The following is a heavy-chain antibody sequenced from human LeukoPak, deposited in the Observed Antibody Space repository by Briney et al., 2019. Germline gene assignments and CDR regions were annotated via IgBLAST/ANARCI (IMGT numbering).Heavy chain of an antibody. CDR2: ISAYNGNT. D-gene: IGHD6-6*01. CDR1: GYTFTSYG. J-gene: IGHJ4*02. V-gene: IGHV1-18*01. Sequence: GASVKVSCKASGYTFTSYGISWVRQAPGQGLEWMGWISAYNGNTNYAQKLQGRVTMTTDTSTSTAYMELRSLRSDDTAVYYCARESGLREYSSSSFDYWGQGTLVTVSS. CDR3: ARESGLREYSSSSFDY.